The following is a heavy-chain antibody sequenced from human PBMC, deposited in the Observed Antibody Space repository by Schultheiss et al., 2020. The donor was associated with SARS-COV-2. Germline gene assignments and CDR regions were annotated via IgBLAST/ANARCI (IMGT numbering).Heavy chain of an antibody. CDR2: ISGSGGST. V-gene: IGHV3-23*01. Sequence: GGSLRLSCAASGFTFSSYAMSWVRQAPGKGLEWVSAISGSGGSTYYADSVKGRFTISRDNAKNSLYLQMNSLRAEDTAVYYCSRLGDNYGYKGIKYWDRGTLVTVSS. D-gene: IGHD5-18*01. J-gene: IGHJ4*02. CDR1: GFTFSSYA. CDR3: SRLGDNYGYKGIKY.